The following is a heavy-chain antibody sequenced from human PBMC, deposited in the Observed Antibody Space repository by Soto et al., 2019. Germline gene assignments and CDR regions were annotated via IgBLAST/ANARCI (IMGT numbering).Heavy chain of an antibody. J-gene: IGHJ6*03. Sequence: GGSLRLSCAASGFTFSSYAMHWVRQAPGKGLEYVSAISSNGGSTYYANSVKGRFTISRDNSKNTLYLQMGSLRAEDMAVYYCARGCSGGSCYPEGTYYYYYMDGWGKGTTVTVSS. CDR2: ISSNGGST. CDR1: GFTFSSYA. V-gene: IGHV3-64*01. CDR3: ARGCSGGSCYPEGTYYYYYMDG. D-gene: IGHD2-15*01.